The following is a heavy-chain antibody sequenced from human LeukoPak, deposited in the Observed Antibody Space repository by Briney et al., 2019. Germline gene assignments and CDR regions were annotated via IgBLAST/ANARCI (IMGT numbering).Heavy chain of an antibody. D-gene: IGHD3-22*01. CDR1: GYSISSGYY. CDR2: IYHSGST. J-gene: IGHJ3*02. Sequence: SETLSLTCTVSGYSISSGYYWGWIRQPPGKGLEWIGSIYHSGSTYYNPSLKSRVTISVDTSKNQFSLKLSSVTAADTVVYYCARIVVVSDAFDIWGQGTMVTVSS. V-gene: IGHV4-38-2*02. CDR3: ARIVVVSDAFDI.